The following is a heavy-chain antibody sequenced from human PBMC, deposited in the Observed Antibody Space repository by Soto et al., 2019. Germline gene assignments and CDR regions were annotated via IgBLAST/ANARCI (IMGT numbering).Heavy chain of an antibody. J-gene: IGHJ1*01. CDR2: INAGNGNT. CDR1: GYTFTSYA. V-gene: IGHV1-3*01. D-gene: IGHD3-10*01. Sequence: QVQLVQSGAEVKKPGASVKVSCKATGYTFTSYAMHWVRQAPGQRIEWMGWINAGNGNTKYSQKFQGRVTITRDTSASTAYMELSSLRSEDTAVYYCARPGLGYPYYYGSGSYYQHWGQGTLVTVSS. CDR3: ARPGLGYPYYYGSGSYYQH.